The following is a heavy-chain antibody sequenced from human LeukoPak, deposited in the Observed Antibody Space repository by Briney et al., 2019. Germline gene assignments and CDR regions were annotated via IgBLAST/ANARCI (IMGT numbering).Heavy chain of an antibody. V-gene: IGHV3-7*01. Sequence: GGSLRLSCAASGFTFSSYWMSWVRQAPGKGLEWVANIKQDGSEKYYVDSVKGRFTISRDNAKNSLYLQMNSLRAEDTAVYYCARGYCSSTSCIPSVFDYWSQRTLVTVS. D-gene: IGHD2-2*01. J-gene: IGHJ4*02. CDR1: GFTFSSYW. CDR3: ARGYCSSTSCIPSVFDY. CDR2: IKQDGSEK.